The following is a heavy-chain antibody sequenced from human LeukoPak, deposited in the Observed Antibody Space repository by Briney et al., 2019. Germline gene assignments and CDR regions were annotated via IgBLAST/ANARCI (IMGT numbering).Heavy chain of an antibody. D-gene: IGHD4-11*01. CDR2: IKQEGSEK. V-gene: IGHV3-7*01. CDR3: ARGKTTHDY. J-gene: IGHJ4*02. CDR1: GFTVSSNY. Sequence: GGSLRPSCAASGFTVSSNYMSWVRQAPGKGLEWVANIKQEGSEKSYVDSVKGRFTISRDNAKNSLFLQMNSLRAEDTAVYYCARGKTTHDYWGQGTLVTVSS.